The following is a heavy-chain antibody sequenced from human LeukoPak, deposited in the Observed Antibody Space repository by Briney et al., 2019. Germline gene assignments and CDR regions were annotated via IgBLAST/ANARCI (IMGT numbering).Heavy chain of an antibody. V-gene: IGHV4-38-2*02. CDR1: GFTFSGSA. Sequence: PGGSLRLSCAASGFTFSGSALHWIRQPPGKGLEWIGSIYYSGSTYYNPSLKSRVTISVDTSKNQFSLKLSSVTAADTAVYYCARDYQGGYGDKTVDYWGQGTLVTVSS. CDR2: IYYSGST. D-gene: IGHD5-18*01. J-gene: IGHJ4*02. CDR3: ARDYQGGYGDKTVDY.